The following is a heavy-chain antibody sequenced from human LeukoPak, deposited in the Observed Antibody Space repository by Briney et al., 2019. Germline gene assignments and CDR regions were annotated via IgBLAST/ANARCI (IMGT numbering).Heavy chain of an antibody. CDR1: GFTFSNYW. CDR2: IKQDGSER. D-gene: IGHD3-10*01. V-gene: IGHV3-7*01. CDR3: ARVYSGSGSYYPIHFDY. Sequence: GGSLRLSCAASGFTFSNYWMSWVRQAPGKGLEWVANIKQDGSERYYVDSVKGRFTISRDNAKNSLYLQMNSLRAEDTAVYYCARVYSGSGSYYPIHFDYWGQGTQVTVSS. J-gene: IGHJ4*02.